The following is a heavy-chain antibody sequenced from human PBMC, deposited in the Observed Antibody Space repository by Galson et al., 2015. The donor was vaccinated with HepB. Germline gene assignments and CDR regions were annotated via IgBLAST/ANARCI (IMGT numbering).Heavy chain of an antibody. Sequence: SVKVSCKASGFTFTDYYMHWVRQAPGQGLEWMGRVNPNSGGTNYAQRFQGRVTMTRDTSISTAYMELSRLRSDDTAVYYCARARVTNFDYWGQGTLVTVSS. CDR1: GFTFTDYY. D-gene: IGHD4-17*01. CDR3: ARARVTNFDY. J-gene: IGHJ4*02. CDR2: VNPNSGGT. V-gene: IGHV1-2*06.